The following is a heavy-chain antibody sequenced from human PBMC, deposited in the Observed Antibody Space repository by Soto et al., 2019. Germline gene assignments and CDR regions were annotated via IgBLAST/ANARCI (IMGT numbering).Heavy chain of an antibody. D-gene: IGHD3-3*01. V-gene: IGHV4-39*01. CDR2: IYYSGST. CDR1: GGSISSSSYY. Sequence: SETLSLTCTVSGGSISSSSYYWGWIRQPPGKGLEWIGSIYYSGSTYYNPSLKSRVTISVDTSKNQFSLKLSSVTAADTAVYYSARVSDYDCASGYKIINWFDPWGQVTLVTVSS. CDR3: ARVSDYDCASGYKIINWFDP. J-gene: IGHJ5*02.